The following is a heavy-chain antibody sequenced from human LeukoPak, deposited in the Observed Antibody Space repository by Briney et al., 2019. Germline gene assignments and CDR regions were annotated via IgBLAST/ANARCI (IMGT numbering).Heavy chain of an antibody. CDR2: INHSGST. CDR3: ARRSGDIVVVPAARIYYYYYMDV. J-gene: IGHJ6*03. V-gene: IGHV4-34*01. D-gene: IGHD2-2*01. CDR1: GGSFSGYY. Sequence: PSETLSLTCAVYGGSFSGYYWSWIRQPPGKGLEWIGEINHSGSTNYNPSLKSRVTISVDTSKNQFSLKLSSVTAADTAVYYCARRSGDIVVVPAARIYYYYYMDVWGKGTTVTISS.